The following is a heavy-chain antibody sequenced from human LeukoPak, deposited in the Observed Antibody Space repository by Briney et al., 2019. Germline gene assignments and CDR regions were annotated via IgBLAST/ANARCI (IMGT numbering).Heavy chain of an antibody. Sequence: GGSLRLSCSASGFTFSDHGLHWVRQAPGKGLEWGAIISDGGSNTYYADSVRGPFTVSRDNSKNTLYLQMTSLRVDDTAVYYCAREVNYYYYMDIWGKGTAVTVS. V-gene: IGHV3-30*01. J-gene: IGHJ6*03. CDR1: GFTFSDHG. CDR3: AREVNYYYYMDI. CDR2: ISDGGSNT. D-gene: IGHD4-11*01.